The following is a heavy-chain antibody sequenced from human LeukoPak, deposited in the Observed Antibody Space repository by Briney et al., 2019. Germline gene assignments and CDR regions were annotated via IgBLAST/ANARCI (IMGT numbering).Heavy chain of an antibody. CDR2: IREDGSQR. CDR3: VRVANWDLDY. D-gene: IGHD1-1*01. J-gene: IGHJ4*02. Sequence: GGSLRLSCAAPRFTFSSYWMSWVRQAPGKGLEWVASIREDGSQRYYVDSVRGRFTISRDNAKNSLSLQMNSLRGEDTAVYYCVRVANWDLDYWGQGTLVTVSS. V-gene: IGHV3-7*05. CDR1: RFTFSSYW.